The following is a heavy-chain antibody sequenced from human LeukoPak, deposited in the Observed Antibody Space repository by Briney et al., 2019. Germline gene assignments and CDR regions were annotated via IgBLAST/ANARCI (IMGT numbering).Heavy chain of an antibody. J-gene: IGHJ4*02. Sequence: PGGSLRLSCAASGFTFSSYGMHWVRQAPGKGLEWVAVIWYDGSNKYYVDSVKGRFTISRDNSKNTLYLQMNSLRAEDTAVYYCATERIVLMVYAIINYFDYWGQGTLVTVSS. V-gene: IGHV3-33*01. CDR1: GFTFSSYG. D-gene: IGHD2-8*01. CDR2: IWYDGSNK. CDR3: ATERIVLMVYAIINYFDY.